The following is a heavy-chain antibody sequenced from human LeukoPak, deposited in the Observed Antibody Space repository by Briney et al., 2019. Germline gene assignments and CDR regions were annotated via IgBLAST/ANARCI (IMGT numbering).Heavy chain of an antibody. CDR3: TARITMIVVVIQPVDY. Sequence: SETLSLTCTVSGGSISSSSYYWGWIRQPPGKGLEWIGSIYYSGSTYYNPSLKSRVTISVDTSKNQFSLKLSSVTAADTAVYYCTARITMIVVVIQPVDYWGQGTLVTVSS. D-gene: IGHD3-22*01. V-gene: IGHV4-39*07. CDR2: IYYSGST. CDR1: GGSISSSSYY. J-gene: IGHJ4*02.